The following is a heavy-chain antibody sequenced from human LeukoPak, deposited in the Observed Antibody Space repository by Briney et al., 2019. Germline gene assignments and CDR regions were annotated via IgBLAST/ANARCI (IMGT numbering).Heavy chain of an antibody. J-gene: IGHJ4*02. D-gene: IGHD6-13*01. Sequence: ASVKVSCKVSGYTLTELSMHWVRQAPGEGLEWMGGFDPEDGETIYAQKFQGRVTMTEDTSTDTAYMELSSLRSEDTAVYYCARGGDYSSSLPFDYWGQGTLVTVSS. CDR1: GYTLTELS. V-gene: IGHV1-24*01. CDR2: FDPEDGET. CDR3: ARGGDYSSSLPFDY.